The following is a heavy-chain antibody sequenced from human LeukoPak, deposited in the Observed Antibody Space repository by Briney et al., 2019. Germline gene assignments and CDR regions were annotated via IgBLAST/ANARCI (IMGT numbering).Heavy chain of an antibody. J-gene: IGHJ4*02. CDR2: MNPNSGNT. D-gene: IGHD4-17*01. Sequence: ASVKVSCKASGYTFTSYDINWVRQATGQGLEWMGWMNPNSGNTGYAQKFQGRVTMTRNTSISTAYMELSSLRSEDTAVYYCARVSPNTVTTLQYFDYWGQGTLVTVSP. CDR1: GYTFTSYD. V-gene: IGHV1-8*01. CDR3: ARVSPNTVTTLQYFDY.